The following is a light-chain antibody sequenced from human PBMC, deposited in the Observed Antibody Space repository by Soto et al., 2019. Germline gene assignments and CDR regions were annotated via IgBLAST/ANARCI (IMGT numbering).Light chain of an antibody. Sequence: DIQMTQSPSTLSASVGDRLTITCRASQSINDWLAWYQQKPGKAPKILISDASTLETGVPSRFSGSRSGTEFTLTISSLQPDDFATYYCQQYKSYSAFGQGTKLEIK. CDR3: QQYKSYSA. CDR1: QSINDW. CDR2: DAS. V-gene: IGKV1-5*01. J-gene: IGKJ2*01.